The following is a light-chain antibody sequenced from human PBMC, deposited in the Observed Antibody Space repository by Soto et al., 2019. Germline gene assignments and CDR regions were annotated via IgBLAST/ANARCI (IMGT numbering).Light chain of an antibody. CDR3: QQYNNWPLT. CDR2: GAS. V-gene: IGKV3-15*01. Sequence: EIVLTQSPGTLSLSPGERATLSCRASQSVSSNLAWYQQKPGQAPGLLIYGASTRATGIPARFSGSGSGTEFTLTISSLQSEDFAVYYCQQYNNWPLTFGGGTKVDI. CDR1: QSVSSN. J-gene: IGKJ4*01.